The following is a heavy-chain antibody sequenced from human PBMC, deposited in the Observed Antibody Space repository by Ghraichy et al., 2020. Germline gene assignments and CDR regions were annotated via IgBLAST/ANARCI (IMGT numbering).Heavy chain of an antibody. J-gene: IGHJ3*02. V-gene: IGHV3-23*01. CDR2: ISGSGGST. D-gene: IGHD2-2*01. CDR3: AKNGYCSSTSCYAAFDI. CDR1: GFTFSSYA. Sequence: GGSLRLSCAASGFTFSSYAMSWVRQAPGKGLEWVSAISGSGGSTYYADSVKGRFTISRDNSKNTLYLQMNSLRAEDTAVYYCAKNGYCSSTSCYAAFDIWGQGTMVTVSS.